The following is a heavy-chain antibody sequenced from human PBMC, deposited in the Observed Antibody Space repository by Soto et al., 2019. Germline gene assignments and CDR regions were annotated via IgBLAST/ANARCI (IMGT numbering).Heavy chain of an antibody. J-gene: IGHJ4*02. CDR1: GGSISTYY. D-gene: IGHD3-9*01. V-gene: IGHV4-59*01. CDR3: ARGNYDFLTGYYIEYFDY. Sequence: QVQLQESGPELVKPSETLSLTCTVSGGSISTYYWSWIRQPPGKGLEWIGYIYYSGSTNYNPSLKGRVTISVDTSKNQFSLKLSSVTAADTAVYYCARGNYDFLTGYYIEYFDYWGQGTLVTVSS. CDR2: IYYSGST.